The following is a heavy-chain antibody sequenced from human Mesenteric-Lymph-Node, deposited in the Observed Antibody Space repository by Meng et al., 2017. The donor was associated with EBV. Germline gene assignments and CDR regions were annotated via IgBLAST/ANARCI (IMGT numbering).Heavy chain of an antibody. J-gene: IGHJ4*02. CDR2: ISYDGSNT. D-gene: IGHD4-17*01. V-gene: IGHV3-30*03. Sequence: GQLQGSGGGVVQPGRSLRLSCAAFGFTFSSYGIHWVRQTPDKGLEWVAVISYDGSNTYYRDSVKGRFTISRDNSKNTLYLQMNSLRVEDTAVYYCARGNNYYDYRDPFDYWGQGTLVTVSS. CDR3: ARGNNYYDYRDPFDY. CDR1: GFTFSSYG.